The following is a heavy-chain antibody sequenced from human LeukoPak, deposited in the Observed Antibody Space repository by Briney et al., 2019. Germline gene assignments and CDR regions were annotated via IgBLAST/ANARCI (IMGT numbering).Heavy chain of an antibody. CDR3: AGLITVAGDIDY. J-gene: IGHJ4*02. V-gene: IGHV3-7*01. D-gene: IGHD6-19*01. Sequence: GGSLRLSCAASGFTLGTYWMSWVRQAPGKGLEWVATIRQDGSERFYVDSVKGRFTVSRDNAKNSLYLQMNSLRAEDTAVYYCAGLITVAGDIDYWGQGTLVTVS. CDR2: IRQDGSER. CDR1: GFTLGTYW.